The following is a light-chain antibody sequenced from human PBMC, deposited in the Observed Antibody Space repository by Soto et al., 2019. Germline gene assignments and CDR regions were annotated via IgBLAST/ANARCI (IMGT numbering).Light chain of an antibody. CDR1: SSDVGGYNY. J-gene: IGLJ1*01. CDR3: CSYAGSYTFGV. Sequence: LTQPRSVSGSPGQSVTISCTGTSSDVGGYNYVSWYQQHPGKAPKLMIYDVSKRPSGVPDRFSGSKSGNTASLTISGLQAEDEADYYCCSYAGSYTFGVFGTGTKVTVL. V-gene: IGLV2-11*01. CDR2: DVS.